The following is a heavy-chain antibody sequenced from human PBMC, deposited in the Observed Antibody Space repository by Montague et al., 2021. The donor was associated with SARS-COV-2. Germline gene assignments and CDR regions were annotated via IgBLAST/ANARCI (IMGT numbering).Heavy chain of an antibody. D-gene: IGHD2-2*02. J-gene: IGHJ4*01. V-gene: IGHV4-59*02. CDR2: MYYTGTS. CDR3: ARGLGYTSMFRFFDY. Sequence: SETLSLTCAISGGSASGYYWAWIRQPPGKGLEWIGYMYYTGTSNYNPSLKSRVSMSIDTSKNHFSLNLTSVAAADTGVNYCARGLGYTSMFRFFDYWGHGAQVTVSS. CDR1: GGSASGYY.